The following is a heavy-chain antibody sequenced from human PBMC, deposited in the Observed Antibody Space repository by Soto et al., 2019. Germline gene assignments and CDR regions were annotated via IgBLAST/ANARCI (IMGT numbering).Heavy chain of an antibody. J-gene: IGHJ4*02. CDR2: ISSSSSYI. D-gene: IGHD3-22*01. Sequence: GGSLRLSCAASGFTFSSYSMNWVRQAPGKGLEWVSSISSSSSYIYYADSVKGRFTISRDNAKNSLYLQMNSLRAEDTAVYYCARRGYYDSSGYYAFDYWGQETLVTVSS. CDR3: ARRGYYDSSGYYAFDY. CDR1: GFTFSSYS. V-gene: IGHV3-21*01.